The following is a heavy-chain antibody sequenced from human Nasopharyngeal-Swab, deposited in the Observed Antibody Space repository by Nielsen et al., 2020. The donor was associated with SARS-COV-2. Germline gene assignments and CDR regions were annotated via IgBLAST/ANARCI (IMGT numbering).Heavy chain of an antibody. CDR3: ARVPGYYDRYGMDV. CDR1: GYTFTSYG. D-gene: IGHD3-22*01. CDR2: ISAYNGNT. V-gene: IGHV1-18*01. Sequence: ASVKDSCKASGYTFTSYGISWVRQAPGQGLEWMGWISAYNGNTNYAQKLQGRVTMTTDTSTSTAYMELRSLRSDDTAVYYCARVPGYYDRYGMDVWGQGTTVTVSS. J-gene: IGHJ6*02.